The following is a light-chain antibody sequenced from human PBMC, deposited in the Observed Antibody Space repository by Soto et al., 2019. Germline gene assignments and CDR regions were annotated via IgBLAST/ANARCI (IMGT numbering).Light chain of an antibody. CDR3: QSYDNTLKGCV. V-gene: IGLV1-40*01. CDR1: SSNIGADYE. J-gene: IGLJ1*01. Sequence: QSVLTQPPSVSGAPGQRVIISCTGGSSNIGADYEVHWYQQLPGTATKLLIYGKTNRPSGVPDRFSGSKSGSSASLAIIGLQAEDEAEYYCQSYDNTLKGCVFGTGTKVTVL. CDR2: GKT.